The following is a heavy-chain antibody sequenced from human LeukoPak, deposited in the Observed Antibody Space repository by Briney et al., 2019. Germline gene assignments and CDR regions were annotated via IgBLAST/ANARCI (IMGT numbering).Heavy chain of an antibody. V-gene: IGHV3-7*01. CDR2: IKQDGGEK. D-gene: IGHD3-10*01. J-gene: IGHJ4*02. Sequence: SGGSLRLSCAASGFTFSSYWMTWVRQAPGKGLEWVANIKQDGGEKYYVDSVKGRFTISRDSSNNALYLQMDSLRAEDTAVYYCARDKIYRGSGSCLDYWGQGTLVTVSS. CDR3: ARDKIYRGSGSCLDY. CDR1: GFTFSSYW.